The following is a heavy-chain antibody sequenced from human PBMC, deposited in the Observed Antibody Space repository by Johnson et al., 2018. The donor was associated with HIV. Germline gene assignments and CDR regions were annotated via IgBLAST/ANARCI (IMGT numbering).Heavy chain of an antibody. D-gene: IGHD6-19*01. Sequence: EVQLVESGGTLVQPDRSLRLSCASSGFTFEDYAMHWVRQGPGKGLEWVSGISWNSDTLVYADSVKGRFTISRDNADNSLHLQMNSLRVEDTAVYYCARAIDQGYSSGWSSDVYDIWGQGTMVTVSA. CDR2: ISWNSDTL. V-gene: IGHV3-9*01. CDR3: ARAIDQGYSSGWSSDVYDI. CDR1: GFTFEDYA. J-gene: IGHJ3*02.